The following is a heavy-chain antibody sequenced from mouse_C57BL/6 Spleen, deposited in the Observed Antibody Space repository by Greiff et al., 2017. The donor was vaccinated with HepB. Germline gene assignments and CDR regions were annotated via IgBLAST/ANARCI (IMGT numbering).Heavy chain of an antibody. J-gene: IGHJ2*01. V-gene: IGHV1-4*01. CDR3: ARSGAVPLFDY. CDR2: INPSSGYT. Sequence: VQLQESGAELARPGASVKMSCKASGYTFTSYTMHWVKQRPGQGLEWIGYINPSSGYTKYNQKFKDKATLTADKSSSTAYMQLSSLTSEDSAVYYCARSGAVPLFDYWGQGTTLTVSS. D-gene: IGHD1-1*01. CDR1: GYTFTSYT.